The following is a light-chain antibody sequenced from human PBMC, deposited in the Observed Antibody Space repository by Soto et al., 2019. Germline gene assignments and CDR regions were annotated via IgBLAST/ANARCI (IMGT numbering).Light chain of an antibody. J-gene: IGKJ1*01. CDR2: DAS. Sequence: IMLTQSPATLSLSPGERATLSCRASQSVSSYLAWYQQKPGQAPRLLIYDASNRATGIPARFSGSGSGTDFTLTISSLEPEDFAVYYCQQYGSSPWTFGQGTKVDIK. V-gene: IGKV3-11*01. CDR3: QQYGSSPWT. CDR1: QSVSSY.